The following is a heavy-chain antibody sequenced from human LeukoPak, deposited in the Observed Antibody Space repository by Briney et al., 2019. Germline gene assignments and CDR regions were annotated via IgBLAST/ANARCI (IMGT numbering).Heavy chain of an antibody. CDR2: IYHSGRT. V-gene: IGHV4-38-2*01. CDR1: GYSISSGYY. CDR3: ASVYCGGDCYWGTGSFDY. D-gene: IGHD2-21*01. J-gene: IGHJ4*02. Sequence: PSETLSLTCAVSGYSISSGYYWGWIRQPPGKGLDGIGSIYHSGRTFYNPSLKSRVTISVDTSKNQLSLKLSSVTAADTAVYYCASVYCGGDCYWGTGSFDYWGQGTLVTVSS.